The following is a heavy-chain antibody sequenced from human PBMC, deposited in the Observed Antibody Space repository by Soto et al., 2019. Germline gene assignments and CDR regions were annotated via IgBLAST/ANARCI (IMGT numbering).Heavy chain of an antibody. V-gene: IGHV1-46*01. J-gene: IGHJ4*02. CDR3: ARELWFGPFDY. D-gene: IGHD3-10*01. Sequence: ASVKVSCKASGFSFSDYFMHWVRQAPGQGLEWMGIINPSGDSRNYAQKFQGRFTISRDNAKNSLYLQMNSLRAEDTAVYYCARELWFGPFDYWGQGTLVTVSS. CDR2: INPSGDSR. CDR1: GFSFSDYF.